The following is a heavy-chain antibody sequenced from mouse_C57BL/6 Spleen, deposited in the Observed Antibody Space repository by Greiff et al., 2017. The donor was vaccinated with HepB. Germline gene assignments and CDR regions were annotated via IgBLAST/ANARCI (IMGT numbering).Heavy chain of an antibody. Sequence: DVHLVESGGGLVKPGGSLKLSCAASGFTFSSYAMSWVRQTPEKRLEWVATISDGGSYTYYPDNVKGRVTISRDNAKNNLYLQLSHLKSEDTAMYYCARHYYGSSYDYWGQGTTLTVSS. V-gene: IGHV5-4*01. CDR3: ARHYYGSSYDY. D-gene: IGHD1-1*01. CDR1: GFTFSSYA. CDR2: ISDGGSYT. J-gene: IGHJ2*01.